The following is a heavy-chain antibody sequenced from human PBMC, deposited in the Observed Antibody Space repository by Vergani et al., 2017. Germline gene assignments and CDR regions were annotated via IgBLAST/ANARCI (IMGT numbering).Heavy chain of an antibody. CDR3: ARHAYSSSWYAFAV. Sequence: QLQLQESGPGLVKPSETLSLTCTVSGGSISSSSYYWGWIRQPPGKGLEWLGSIYYSGSTYYNPSLKSRVTISVDTSKNQFSLKLSSVTAADTAVYYCARHAYSSSWYAFAVWGQGTMVTVSS. CDR2: IYYSGST. D-gene: IGHD6-13*01. J-gene: IGHJ3*01. V-gene: IGHV4-39*01. CDR1: GGSISSSSYY.